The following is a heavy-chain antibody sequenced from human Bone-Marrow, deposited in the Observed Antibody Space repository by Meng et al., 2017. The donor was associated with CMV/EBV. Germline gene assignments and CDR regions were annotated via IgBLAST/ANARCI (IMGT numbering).Heavy chain of an antibody. CDR1: GLTFSSYS. Sequence: ESLKISCAASGLTFSSYSMNWVRQAPGKGLEWVSSITGSSTYLHYADSVKGRFTISRDNAKNSLYLQMDSLRAEDTAVYYCARDIEAAGTYYYFFAMDVWGPGTTVNVSS. CDR2: ITGSSTYL. J-gene: IGHJ6*02. V-gene: IGHV3-21*01. D-gene: IGHD6-13*01. CDR3: ARDIEAAGTYYYFFAMDV.